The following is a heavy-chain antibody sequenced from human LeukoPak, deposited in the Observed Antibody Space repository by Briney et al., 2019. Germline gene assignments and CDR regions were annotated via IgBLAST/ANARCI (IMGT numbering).Heavy chain of an antibody. CDR1: EVTVTNNY. V-gene: IGHV3-53*01. CDR2: IYPGGNI. D-gene: IGHD3-16*01. Sequence: GGSLRLSCAASEVTVTNNYMSWVRQAPGKGLQWVSVIYPGGNIYYADSVEGRFIISRDNSKNTLSLQMNSLTADDTAVYYCVRGPRYYDDSGFHYGVFDIWGQGTLVTVSS. CDR3: VRGPRYYDDSGFHYGVFDI. J-gene: IGHJ3*02.